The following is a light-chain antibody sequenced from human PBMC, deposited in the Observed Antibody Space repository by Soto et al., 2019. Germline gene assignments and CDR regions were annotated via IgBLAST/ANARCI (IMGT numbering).Light chain of an antibody. CDR2: EVN. V-gene: IGLV2-8*01. CDR3: SSYAGSSNV. CDR1: SSDVGGYNY. Sequence: QSALTQPPSASLSPGQSVAISCTGTSSDVGGYNYVSLYQQHPGKAPKLMIYEVNKRPSGVPDRFSGSKSGNTASLTVSGLQAEDEADYYCSSYAGSSNVFGTGTKVTVL. J-gene: IGLJ1*01.